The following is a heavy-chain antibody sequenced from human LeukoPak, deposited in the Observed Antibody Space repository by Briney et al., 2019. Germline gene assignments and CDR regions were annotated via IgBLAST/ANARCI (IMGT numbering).Heavy chain of an antibody. V-gene: IGHV3-7*01. CDR1: GFTFSSYW. Sequence: PGGSLRLSCAASGFTFSSYWMSWVRQAPGKGLEWVANIKQDGSEKYYVDSVKGRFTISRDNAKNSLYLQMNSLRAEDTAVYYCARDWAAAGTEFDYWGQGTLVTVSS. D-gene: IGHD6-13*01. CDR3: ARDWAAAGTEFDY. J-gene: IGHJ4*02. CDR2: IKQDGSEK.